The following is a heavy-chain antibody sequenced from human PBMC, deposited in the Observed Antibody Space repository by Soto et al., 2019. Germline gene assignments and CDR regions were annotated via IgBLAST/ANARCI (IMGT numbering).Heavy chain of an antibody. J-gene: IGHJ4*02. CDR1: GGTFSGYA. D-gene: IGHD2-2*02. CDR3: ARGSCSSTSCYKEYYFDL. V-gene: IGHV1-69*01. Sequence: QVQLVQSGAEVKKPGSSVKVSCKASGGTFSGYAISWVRQAPGQGLEWMGEIIPMFGTSNHAQKFQGRVTITADESTSTAYMELSSLRSEDTAVYYCARGSCSSTSCYKEYYFDLWGQGTLVTVSS. CDR2: IIPMFGTS.